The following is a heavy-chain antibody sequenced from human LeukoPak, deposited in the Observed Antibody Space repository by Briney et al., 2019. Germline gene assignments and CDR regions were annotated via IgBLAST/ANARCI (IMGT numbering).Heavy chain of an antibody. D-gene: IGHD6-13*01. CDR1: EFTFSSYA. J-gene: IGHJ4*02. CDR2: IIPIFGTA. Sequence: GGSLRLSCAASEFTFSSYAISWVRQAPGQGLEWMGGIIPIFGTANYAQKFQGRVTITADESTSTAYMELSSLRSEDTAVYYCARGNRSWYQFDYWGQGTLVTVSS. V-gene: IGHV1-69*01. CDR3: ARGNRSWYQFDY.